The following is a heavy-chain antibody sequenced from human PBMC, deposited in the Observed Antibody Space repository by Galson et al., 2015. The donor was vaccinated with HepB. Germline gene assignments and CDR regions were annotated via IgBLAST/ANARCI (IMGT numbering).Heavy chain of an antibody. Sequence: SLRLSCAASGFSFSRYGMHWVRQAPGKGLEWMAVVSYDGTNTYYADSVKGRFTISRDNSKDTLSLQMNGLRAEDTAVYYCAKSRALVVSASPDAFDFWGQGTMVTVSS. CDR2: VSYDGTNT. D-gene: IGHD2-15*01. CDR1: GFSFSRYG. J-gene: IGHJ3*01. V-gene: IGHV3-30*18. CDR3: AKSRALVVSASPDAFDF.